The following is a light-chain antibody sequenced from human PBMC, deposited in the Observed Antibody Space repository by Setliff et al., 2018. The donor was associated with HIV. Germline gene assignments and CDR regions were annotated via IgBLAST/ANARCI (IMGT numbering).Light chain of an antibody. Sequence: QSVLTQPVSVSGSPGQSITIFCTGTNRDVGGHNVVSWYQQHPGKAPKLIIYEVTRRPSGLSSRFSGSKSGNTASLTISGLQAEDEADYYCCSYAGGYVFGAGTKVTVL. CDR3: CSYAGGYV. J-gene: IGLJ1*01. CDR1: NRDVGGHNV. V-gene: IGLV2-23*02. CDR2: EVT.